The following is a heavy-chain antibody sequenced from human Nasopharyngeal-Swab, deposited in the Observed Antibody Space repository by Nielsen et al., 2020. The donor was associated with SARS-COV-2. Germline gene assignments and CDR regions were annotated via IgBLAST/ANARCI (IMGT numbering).Heavy chain of an antibody. Sequence: GESLKISCAASGFTFSSYAMHWVRQAPGKGLEWVSVIYSGGSTYYGDSVKGRFTISRDNSKNTLYLQMNSLRAEDTAVFYCASHISLRYFDYWGQGTLVTVSS. CDR3: ASHISLRYFDY. D-gene: IGHD3-16*01. V-gene: IGHV3-53*01. CDR1: GFTFSSYA. J-gene: IGHJ4*02. CDR2: IYSGGST.